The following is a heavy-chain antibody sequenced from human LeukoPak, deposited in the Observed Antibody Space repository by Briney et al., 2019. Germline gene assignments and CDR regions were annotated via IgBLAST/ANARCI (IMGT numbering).Heavy chain of an antibody. J-gene: IGHJ2*01. CDR2: IYTSGSG. V-gene: IGHV4-4*07. Sequence: PSETLSLTCTVSGASISIYYWSWIREPAEKGLEWIGRIYTSGSGNYSPSLKSRVTMSVDTSKNQFSLKLSSVTAADTAVYYCARDRGYSYGYWYFDLWGRGTLVTVSS. CDR3: ARDRGYSYGYWYFDL. CDR1: GASISIYY. D-gene: IGHD5-18*01.